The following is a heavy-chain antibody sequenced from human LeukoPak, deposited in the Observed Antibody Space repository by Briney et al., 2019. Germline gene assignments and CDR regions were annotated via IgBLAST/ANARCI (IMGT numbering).Heavy chain of an antibody. V-gene: IGHV3-48*04. Sequence: PGGSLRLSCAASGFTFSSYGMHWVRQAPGKGLEWVSYISSSGSTIYYADSVKGRFTISRDNAKNSLYLQMNSLRAEDTAVYYCARRPVVDTDESFDYWGQGTLVTVSS. J-gene: IGHJ4*02. CDR2: ISSSGSTI. CDR1: GFTFSSYG. CDR3: ARRPVVDTDESFDY. D-gene: IGHD5-18*01.